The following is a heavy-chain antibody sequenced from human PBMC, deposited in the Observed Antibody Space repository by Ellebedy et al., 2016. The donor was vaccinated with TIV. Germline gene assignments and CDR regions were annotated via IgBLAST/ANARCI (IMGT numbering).Heavy chain of an antibody. CDR2: IIPIFGTA. Sequence: SVKISCXASGGTFSSYAISWVRQAPGQGLEWMGGIIPIFGTANYAQKFQGRVTITADKSTSTAYMELSSLRSEDTAVYYCMLRGLEKDYWGQGTLVTVSS. D-gene: IGHD3-10*01. V-gene: IGHV1-69*06. CDR1: GGTFSSYA. J-gene: IGHJ4*02. CDR3: MLRGLEKDY.